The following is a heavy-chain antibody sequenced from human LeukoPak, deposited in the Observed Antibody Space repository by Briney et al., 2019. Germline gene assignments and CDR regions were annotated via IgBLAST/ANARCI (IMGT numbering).Heavy chain of an antibody. J-gene: IGHJ3*02. CDR1: GGSISSYY. D-gene: IGHD6-13*01. CDR2: IYTSGST. Sequence: SETLSLTCTVSGGSISSYYWSWIRQPAGKGLEWIGRIYTSGSTNYNPSLKSRVTMSVDTSKNQFSLKLSSVTAADTAVYYCARGFPGSWSSPRAFDIWGPGTRITVSS. CDR3: ARGFPGSWSSPRAFDI. V-gene: IGHV4-4*07.